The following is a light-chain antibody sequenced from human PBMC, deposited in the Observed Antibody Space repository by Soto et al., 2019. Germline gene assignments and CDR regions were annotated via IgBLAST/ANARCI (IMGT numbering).Light chain of an antibody. CDR3: QKYNSAPLT. V-gene: IGKV1-27*01. CDR1: QGISNY. CDR2: AAS. Sequence: DIQMTQSPSSLSASVGDRVTITCPASQGISNYLAWYQQKPGKVPKLLIYAASTLQSGVPSRFSVSGSGTDLTLTISSLQPEDVATYYCQKYNSAPLTLGGGTKVEIK. J-gene: IGKJ4*01.